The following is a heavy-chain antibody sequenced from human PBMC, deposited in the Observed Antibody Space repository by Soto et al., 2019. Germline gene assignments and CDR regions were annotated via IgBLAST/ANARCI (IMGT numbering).Heavy chain of an antibody. Sequence: PGGSLRLSCAASGFTFSSYSMSWVRQAPGQGLEWVSAISGSGGRTYYADSVKGRLTVSRDNSKITLYLQMNSLRVEDTAVYYCAREMYSSGFFDYWGQGTLVTVSS. V-gene: IGHV3-23*01. CDR3: AREMYSSGFFDY. D-gene: IGHD6-19*01. J-gene: IGHJ4*02. CDR1: GFTFSSYS. CDR2: ISGSGGRT.